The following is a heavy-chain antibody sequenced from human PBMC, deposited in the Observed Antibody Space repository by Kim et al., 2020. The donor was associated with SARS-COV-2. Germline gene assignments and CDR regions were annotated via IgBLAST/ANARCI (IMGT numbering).Heavy chain of an antibody. CDR2: IYYSGST. J-gene: IGHJ4*02. D-gene: IGHD4-17*01. V-gene: IGHV4-31*03. CDR1: GGSISSGGYY. CDR3: ARSVDYGGNSPVYYFDY. Sequence: SETLSLTCTVSGGSISSGGYYWSWIRQHPGKGLEWIGYIYYSGSTYYNPSLKSRVTISVDTSKNQFSLKLSSVTAADTAVYYCARSVDYGGNSPVYYFDYWGQGTLVTVSS.